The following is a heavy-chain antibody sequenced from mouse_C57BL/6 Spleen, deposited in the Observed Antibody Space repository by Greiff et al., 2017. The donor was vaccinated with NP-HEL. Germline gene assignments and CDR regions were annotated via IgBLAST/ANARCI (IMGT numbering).Heavy chain of an antibody. CDR1: GYTFTDYY. CDR3: ARIYDGLYAMDY. V-gene: IGHV1-26*01. CDR2: INPNNGGT. J-gene: IGHJ4*01. Sequence: VQLQQSGPELVKPGASVKISCKASGYTFTDYYMNWVKQSHGKSLEWIGDINPNNGGTSYNQKFKGKATLTVDKSSSTAYMELRSLTSEDSAVYYCARIYDGLYAMDYWGQGTSVTVSS. D-gene: IGHD2-3*01.